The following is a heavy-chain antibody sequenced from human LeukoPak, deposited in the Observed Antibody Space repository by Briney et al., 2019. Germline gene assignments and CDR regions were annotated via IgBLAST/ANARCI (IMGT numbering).Heavy chain of an antibody. D-gene: IGHD2-2*01. CDR3: AGGPGWVDP. CDR2: TYYRSKWSS. Sequence: SQTLSLTCAISGDSVSSTSATWNWIRQSPSRGLEWLGRTYYRSKWSSDYAVSVKGRITVKSDTSKNQFSLQLNSVTPEDTAVYYCAGGPGWVDPWGQGTLVTVSS. V-gene: IGHV6-1*01. CDR1: GDSVSSTSAT. J-gene: IGHJ5*02.